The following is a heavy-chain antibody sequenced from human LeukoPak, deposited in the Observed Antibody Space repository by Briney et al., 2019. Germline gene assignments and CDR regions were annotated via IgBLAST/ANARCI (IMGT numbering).Heavy chain of an antibody. Sequence: SETLSLTCTVSGGAISHHYWSWIRQPPGKGLEWIGNIYYSGSTNYNPSLKSRVTMSIDTSKNQFSLKMDSVTAADTAVYYCARGRGTPGTTGYFDYWGQGTLVTVSS. D-gene: IGHD1-1*01. CDR1: GGAISHHY. J-gene: IGHJ4*02. V-gene: IGHV4-59*11. CDR3: ARGRGTPGTTGYFDY. CDR2: IYYSGST.